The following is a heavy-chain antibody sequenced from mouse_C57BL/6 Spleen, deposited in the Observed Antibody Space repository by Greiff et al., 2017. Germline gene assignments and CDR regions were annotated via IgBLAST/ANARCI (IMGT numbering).Heavy chain of an antibody. CDR1: GYTFTSYW. CDR3: ARGGAYYSNIYARDY. D-gene: IGHD2-5*01. CDR2: IDPSDSYT. J-gene: IGHJ4*01. V-gene: IGHV1-59*01. Sequence: QVQLQQPGAELVRPGTSVKLSCKASGYTFTSYWMHWVKQRPGKGLEWIGVIDPSDSYTNYNQKFKGKATLTVDTSSSTAYMQISSLTSEDSAVYYCARGGAYYSNIYARDYWGKGTSVTVSS.